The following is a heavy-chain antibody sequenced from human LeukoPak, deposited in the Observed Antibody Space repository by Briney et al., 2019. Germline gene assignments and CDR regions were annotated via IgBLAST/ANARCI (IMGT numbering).Heavy chain of an antibody. CDR3: ASTPGITIFGVVYYYGMDV. V-gene: IGHV4-31*03. J-gene: IGHJ6*02. CDR2: IYYSGST. D-gene: IGHD3-3*01. CDR1: GGSISSGGYY. Sequence: SETLSLTCTVSGGSISSGGYYWGWIRQHPGKGLEWGRYIYYSGSTYYNPSLKSRVTISVDTSKNQFSLKLSSVTAADTAVYYCASTPGITIFGVVYYYGMDVWGQGTTVTVSS.